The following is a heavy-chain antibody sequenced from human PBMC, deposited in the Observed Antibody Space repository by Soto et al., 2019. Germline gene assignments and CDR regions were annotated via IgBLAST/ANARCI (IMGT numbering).Heavy chain of an antibody. CDR1: GFPFSSYA. Sequence: EVQLLESGGGLVQPGGSLRLSCVASGFPFSSYAMSWVRQTPGRGLECVSSISSGSNTYYTDSVRGRFTISRDNSKNSLYLQMSSLRADDTALYYFAKASATGKSDGMDVWGQGNTVSVSS. J-gene: IGHJ6*02. CDR3: AKASATGKSDGMDV. D-gene: IGHD7-27*01. CDR2: ISSGSNT. V-gene: IGHV3-23*01.